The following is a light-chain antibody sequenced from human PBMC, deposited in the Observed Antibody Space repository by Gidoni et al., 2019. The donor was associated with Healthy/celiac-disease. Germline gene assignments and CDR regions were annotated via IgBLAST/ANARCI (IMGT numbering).Light chain of an antibody. CDR3: QQYGSSPET. CDR1: QSVSSSY. V-gene: IGKV3-20*01. Sequence: IVFTQSPGTLSLSPGELATLSCRASQSVSSSYLAWYQQKPGQAPRLLIYGASSRATGIPDRFSGSGSGTDFTLTISRLEPEDFAVYYCQQYGSSPETFGQGTKVEIK. CDR2: GAS. J-gene: IGKJ1*01.